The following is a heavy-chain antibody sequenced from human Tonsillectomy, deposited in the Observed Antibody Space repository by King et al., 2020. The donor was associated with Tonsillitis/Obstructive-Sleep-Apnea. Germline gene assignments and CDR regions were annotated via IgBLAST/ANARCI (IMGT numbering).Heavy chain of an antibody. Sequence: QLQESGPGLVKRSETLSLTCTVSGGSISSSYWSWIRQPPGKGLEWIGYIYYSGSTNYNPSLKSRLSISEDTSKNQFSLKLTSVTAADTAVYYCARDASVDAFDIWGQGTMVTVSS. CDR3: ARDASVDAFDI. V-gene: IGHV4-59*01. CDR2: IYYSGST. CDR1: GGSISSSY. J-gene: IGHJ3*02.